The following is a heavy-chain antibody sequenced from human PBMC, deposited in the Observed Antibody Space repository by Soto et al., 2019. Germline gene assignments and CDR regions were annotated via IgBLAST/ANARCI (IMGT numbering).Heavy chain of an antibody. CDR1: GGSISSSSYY. CDR3: ARVGAVAGTGWFDP. D-gene: IGHD6-19*01. CDR2: IYYSGST. J-gene: IGHJ5*02. V-gene: IGHV4-39*01. Sequence: SETLSLTCTVSGGSISSSSYYWGWIRQPPGKGLEWIGSIYYSGSTYYNPSLKSRVTISVDTSKNQFSLKLSSVTAADTAVYYCARVGAVAGTGWFDPWGQGTLVTVSS.